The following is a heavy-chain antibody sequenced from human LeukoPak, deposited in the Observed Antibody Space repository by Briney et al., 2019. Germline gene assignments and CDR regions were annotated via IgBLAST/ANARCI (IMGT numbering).Heavy chain of an antibody. CDR2: IYYGGNT. Sequence: SQTLSLTCAVSGGSISSGVYSWSWVRQPPGKGLEWIGYIYYGGNTYYNPSLKSRLTISVDTSKNQFSLKLSSVTAADTAVYYCARSRQWHYYYMDVWGKGTTVTVSS. J-gene: IGHJ6*03. D-gene: IGHD6-19*01. CDR1: GGSISSGVYS. V-gene: IGHV4-30-4*07. CDR3: ARSRQWHYYYMDV.